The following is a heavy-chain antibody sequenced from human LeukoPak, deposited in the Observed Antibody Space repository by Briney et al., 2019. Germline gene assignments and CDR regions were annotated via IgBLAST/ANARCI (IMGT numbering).Heavy chain of an antibody. V-gene: IGHV3-9*03. CDR2: ISWNSGSI. CDR1: EFILSSYW. CDR3: AKDTKARWLAPVFDY. Sequence: PGGSLRLSCEVSEFILSSYWMSWVRQAPGKGLEWVSGISWNSGSIGYADSVKGRFTISRDNAKNSLYLQMNSLRAEDMALYYCAKDTKARWLAPVFDYWGQGTLVTVSS. D-gene: IGHD5-24*01. J-gene: IGHJ4*02.